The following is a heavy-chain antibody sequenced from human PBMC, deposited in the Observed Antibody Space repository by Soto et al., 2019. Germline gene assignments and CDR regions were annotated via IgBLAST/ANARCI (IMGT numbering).Heavy chain of an antibody. V-gene: IGHV3-72*01. CDR3: ARGGSDSITGTTMKRRYYYYYGMDV. Sequence: GGSLRLSCAASGFTFSDHYMDWVRQAPGKGLEWVGRTRNKANSYTTEYAASVKGRFTISRDDSKNSLYLQMNSLKTEDTAVYYCARGGSDSITGTTMKRRYYYYYGMDVWGQGTTVTVSS. J-gene: IGHJ6*02. CDR2: TRNKANSYTT. CDR1: GFTFSDHY. D-gene: IGHD1-7*01.